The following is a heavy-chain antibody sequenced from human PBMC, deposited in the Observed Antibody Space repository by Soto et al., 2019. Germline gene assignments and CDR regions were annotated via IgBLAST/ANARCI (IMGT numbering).Heavy chain of an antibody. J-gene: IGHJ4*02. V-gene: IGHV3-48*02. CDR3: ARGGSYTFDY. CDR2: ISSSGSTI. CDR1: GFTFSSYA. Sequence: EVQLLESGGGLVQPGGSLRLSCAASGFTFSSYAMSWVRQAPGKGLEWVSYISSSGSTIYYADSVKGRFTISRDNAKNSLYLQMNSLRDEATAVYYCARGGSYTFDYWGQGTLVTVSS. D-gene: IGHD1-26*01.